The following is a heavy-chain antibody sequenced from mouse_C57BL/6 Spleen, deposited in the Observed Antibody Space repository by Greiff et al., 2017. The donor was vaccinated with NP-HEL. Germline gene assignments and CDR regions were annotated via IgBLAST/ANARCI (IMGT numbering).Heavy chain of an antibody. CDR2: INYDGSST. Sequence: EVNVVESEGGLVQPGSSMKLSCTASGFTFSDYYMAWVRQVPEKGLEWVANINYDGSSTNYLDSLKSRFIISRDNANNLLYLPMSRLKSENTAAYYCSRDIVTTVVVPFDYWGQGTTLTVSS. CDR3: SRDIVTTVVVPFDY. J-gene: IGHJ2*01. V-gene: IGHV5-16*01. D-gene: IGHD1-1*01. CDR1: GFTFSDYY.